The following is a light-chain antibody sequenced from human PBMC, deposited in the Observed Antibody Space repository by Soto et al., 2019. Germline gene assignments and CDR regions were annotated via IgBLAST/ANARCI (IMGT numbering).Light chain of an antibody. J-gene: IGLJ3*02. Sequence: QSALAQPASVSGSPGQSITISCTGTNSDIGAYDFVSWYQQHPGEVPKLIIYEVRNRPSGVSTRFSGSKSGNMASLTISGLQAEDEADYYCSSYTSDSPWVFGGGTKLTVL. CDR3: SSYTSDSPWV. CDR2: EVR. V-gene: IGLV2-14*03. CDR1: NSDIGAYDF.